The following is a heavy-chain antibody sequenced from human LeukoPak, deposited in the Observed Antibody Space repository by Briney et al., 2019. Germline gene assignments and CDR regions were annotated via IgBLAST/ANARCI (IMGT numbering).Heavy chain of an antibody. J-gene: IGHJ6*02. CDR1: GFPFSSYW. D-gene: IGHD4-11*01. CDR2: IKHDGSEK. V-gene: IGHV3-7*01. Sequence: GGSLRLSCVASGFPFSSYWMTWVRQAPGRGPEWVANIKHDGSEKYYVDSVKGRFTISRDNAKSSLYLQMNSLRAEDTAVYYCARLQAYGMDVWGQGTTVTVSS. CDR3: ARLQAYGMDV.